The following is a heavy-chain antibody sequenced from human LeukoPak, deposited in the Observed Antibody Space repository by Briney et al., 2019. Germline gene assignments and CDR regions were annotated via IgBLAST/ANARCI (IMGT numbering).Heavy chain of an antibody. Sequence: ASVKVSCKASGYPFTNYYIHWVRQAPGQGLEWMGIINPTSGTTGYAQKFQGRVTMTRDTSTSTVSMELSSLRSDDTAVYYCARGDRTFESFDYGGQGTLVTVSS. D-gene: IGHD1-14*01. CDR3: ARGDRTFESFDY. V-gene: IGHV1-46*01. CDR1: GYPFTNYY. J-gene: IGHJ4*02. CDR2: INPTSGTT.